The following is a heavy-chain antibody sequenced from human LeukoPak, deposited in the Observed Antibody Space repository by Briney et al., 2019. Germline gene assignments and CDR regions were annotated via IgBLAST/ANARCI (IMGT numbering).Heavy chain of an antibody. CDR3: APSDSSGYYPYNWFDP. J-gene: IGHJ5*02. CDR1: GGSFSGYY. Sequence: SETLSLTCAVYGGSFSGYYWSWIRQPPGKGLEWIGEINHSGSTNYNPSLKSRVTISVDTSKNQFSLKLSSVTAADTAVYYCAPSDSSGYYPYNWFDPWGQGTLVTVSS. V-gene: IGHV4-34*01. D-gene: IGHD3-22*01. CDR2: INHSGST.